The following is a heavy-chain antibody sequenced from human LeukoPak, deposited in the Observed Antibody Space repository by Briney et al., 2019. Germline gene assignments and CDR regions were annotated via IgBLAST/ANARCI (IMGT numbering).Heavy chain of an antibody. CDR3: AKDYYDSSGYYYGGYYFDY. J-gene: IGHJ4*02. Sequence: PGGSLRLSCAASGFTFSSYGMHWVRQAPGKGLEWVAFIRYDGSNKYYADSVKGRFTISRDNSKNTLYLQMNSLRAEDTAVYYCAKDYYDSSGYYYGGYYFDYWGQGTLVTVSS. V-gene: IGHV3-30*02. CDR1: GFTFSSYG. CDR2: IRYDGSNK. D-gene: IGHD3-22*01.